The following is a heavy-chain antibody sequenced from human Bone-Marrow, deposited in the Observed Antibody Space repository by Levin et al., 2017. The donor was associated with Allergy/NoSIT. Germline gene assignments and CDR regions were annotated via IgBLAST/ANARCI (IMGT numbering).Heavy chain of an antibody. V-gene: IGHV3-30-3*01. CDR3: ARDLDGSGSLDH. CDR2: IIDDGSNT. Sequence: QPSETLSLTCAASGFLFSAYAMHWVRQAPGKGLEWVALIIDDGSNTFYPDSVTARFTISRDNSKNTLYLQMNSLRTDDTAIYYCARDLDGSGSLDHWGQGTLVTVSS. D-gene: IGHD3-22*01. CDR1: GFLFSAYA. J-gene: IGHJ4*02.